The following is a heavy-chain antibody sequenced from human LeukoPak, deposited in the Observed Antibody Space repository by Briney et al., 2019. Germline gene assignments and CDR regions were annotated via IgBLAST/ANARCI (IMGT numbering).Heavy chain of an antibody. D-gene: IGHD3-22*01. J-gene: IGHJ4*02. CDR1: GYTFTSYG. CDR2: ISAYNGNT. CDR3: ATSYYYDSSGYSQTGGDY. Sequence: ASVKVSCKASGYTFTSYGISWVRQAPGQGLEWMGWISAYNGNTNYAQKPQGRVTMTTDTSTSTAYTELRSLRSDDTAVYYCATSYYYDSSGYSQTGGDYWGQGTLVTVSS. V-gene: IGHV1-18*01.